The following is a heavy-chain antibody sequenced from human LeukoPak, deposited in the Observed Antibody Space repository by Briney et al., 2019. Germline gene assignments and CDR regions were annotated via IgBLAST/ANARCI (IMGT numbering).Heavy chain of an antibody. CDR2: ISASGDTT. D-gene: IGHD3-9*01. CDR1: GFNFINYA. V-gene: IGHV3-23*01. J-gene: IGHJ4*02. Sequence: GGSLRLSCAASGFNFINYAMTWVRQAPGKGLRWVPSISASGDTTYYTDSVKGQFTISRDNSKNTLYLQMNSLRVDDTAVYYCARVDGLVSADYWGQGTLVTVSA. CDR3: ARVDGLVSADY.